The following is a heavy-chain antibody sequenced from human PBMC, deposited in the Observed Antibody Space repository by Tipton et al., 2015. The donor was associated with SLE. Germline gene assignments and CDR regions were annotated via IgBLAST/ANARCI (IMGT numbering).Heavy chain of an antibody. Sequence: SLRLSCAASGFTVSSNYMSWVRQAPGKGLEWVSVIYSGGSTYYADSVKGRFTISRDNSKNTLYLQMNSLRAEDTAVYYCAKDSGIKDYGGRHWGQGTLVTVSS. CDR3: AKDSGIKDYGGRH. CDR2: IYSGGST. J-gene: IGHJ4*02. D-gene: IGHD4-23*01. V-gene: IGHV3-66*02. CDR1: GFTVSSNY.